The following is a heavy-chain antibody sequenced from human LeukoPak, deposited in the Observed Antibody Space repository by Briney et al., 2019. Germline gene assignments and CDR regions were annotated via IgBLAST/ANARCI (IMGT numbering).Heavy chain of an antibody. D-gene: IGHD2-2*02. CDR2: ISSSSSYI. J-gene: IGHJ5*02. V-gene: IGHV3-21*01. CDR3: ARDLMRDIVVVPAAIDWFDP. CDR1: GFTFSSYS. Sequence: PGGSLRLSCAASGFTFSSYSMNWVRQAPGKGLGWVSSISSSSSYIYYADSVKGRFTISRDNAKNSLYLQMNSLRAEDTAVYYCARDLMRDIVVVPAAIDWFDPWGQGTLVTVSS.